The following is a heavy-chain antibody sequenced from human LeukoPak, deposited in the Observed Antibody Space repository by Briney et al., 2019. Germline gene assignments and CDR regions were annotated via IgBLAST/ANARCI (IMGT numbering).Heavy chain of an antibody. CDR3: AQGVGATIRREIEYFQH. CDR2: ISGSGGST. J-gene: IGHJ1*01. D-gene: IGHD1-26*01. V-gene: IGHV3-23*01. Sequence: GGSLRLSCAASGFTFSSYAMSWVRQAPGKGLEWVSAISGSGGSTHYADSVKGRFTISRDNSKNTLYLQMNSLRAEDTAVYYCAQGVGATIRREIEYFQHWGQGTLVTVSS. CDR1: GFTFSSYA.